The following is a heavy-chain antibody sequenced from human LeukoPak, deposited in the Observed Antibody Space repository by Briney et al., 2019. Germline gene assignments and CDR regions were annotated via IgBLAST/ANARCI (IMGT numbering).Heavy chain of an antibody. V-gene: IGHV3-53*01. CDR1: GFTFSSSA. J-gene: IGHJ4*02. CDR3: ARAAMVRTGYFDY. CDR2: IYSGGST. Sequence: PGGSLRLSCADSGFTFSSSAMSWVRQAPGKGLEWVSVIYSGGSTYYADSVKGRFTISRDNSKNTLYLQMNSLRAEDTAVYYCARAAMVRTGYFDYWGQGTLVTVSS. D-gene: IGHD3-10*01.